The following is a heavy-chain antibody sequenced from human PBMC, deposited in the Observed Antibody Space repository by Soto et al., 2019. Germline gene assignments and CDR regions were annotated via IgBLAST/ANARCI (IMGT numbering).Heavy chain of an antibody. V-gene: IGHV1-69*15. CDR1: GGTFYTYT. D-gene: IGHD5-18*01. Sequence: VSCKASGGTFYTYTFSWVRQAPGQGLEWMGSITPIYPTTNYAERFQGRLTITADGSTHTAYMDLTSLTSEDTAVYYCARIPRYSFPTSDDLDSWGQGTLVTVPQ. CDR3: ARIPRYSFPTSDDLDS. J-gene: IGHJ4*02. CDR2: ITPIYPTT.